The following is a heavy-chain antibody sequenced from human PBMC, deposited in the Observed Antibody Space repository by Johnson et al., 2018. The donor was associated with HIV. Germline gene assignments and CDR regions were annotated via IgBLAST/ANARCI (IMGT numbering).Heavy chain of an antibody. CDR2: ISYDGSNK. CDR1: GFTFSSYA. D-gene: IGHD5-18*01. V-gene: IGHV3-30-3*01. Sequence: QVQLVESGGGVVQPGRSLRLSCAASGFTFSSYAMHWVRQAPGKGLEWVAVISYDGSNKYYADSVKGRFTISRDNSKNTRYLQMNSLRAEDTAVYYCARGPYAWIRGLSLGHHDALDIWGQGTMVTVSS. J-gene: IGHJ3*02. CDR3: ARGPYAWIRGLSLGHHDALDI.